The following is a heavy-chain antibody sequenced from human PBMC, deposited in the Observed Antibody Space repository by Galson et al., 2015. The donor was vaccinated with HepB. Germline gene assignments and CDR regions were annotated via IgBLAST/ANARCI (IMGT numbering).Heavy chain of an antibody. D-gene: IGHD6-13*01. CDR1: GFTFSSYW. Sequence: SLRPSCAASGFTFSSYWMSWVRQAPGKGLEWVANIKQDGSEKYYVDSVKGRFTISRDNAKNSLYLQMNSLRAEDTAVYYCARDRGAAAGYNWFDPWGQGTLVTVSS. V-gene: IGHV3-7*03. CDR3: ARDRGAAAGYNWFDP. J-gene: IGHJ5*02. CDR2: IKQDGSEK.